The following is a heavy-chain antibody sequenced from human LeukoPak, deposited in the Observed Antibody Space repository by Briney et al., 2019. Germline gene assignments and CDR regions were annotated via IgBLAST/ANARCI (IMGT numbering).Heavy chain of an antibody. J-gene: IGHJ4*02. CDR2: INQDGSEE. V-gene: IGHV3-7*01. D-gene: IGHD2-2*01. Sequence: GGSLRLSCAASGLPFSTFWMNWVRQAPGKGLEWVANINQDGSEEYYVDSVKGRFTISRDNAKNSVYLQMNSLRVEDTGIYYCARNARGPGDYWGQGTVVTVSS. CDR1: GLPFSTFW. CDR3: ARNARGPGDY.